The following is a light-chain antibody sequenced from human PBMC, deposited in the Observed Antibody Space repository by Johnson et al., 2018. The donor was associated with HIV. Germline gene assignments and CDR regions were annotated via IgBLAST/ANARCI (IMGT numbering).Light chain of an antibody. CDR1: SSNIGNNY. V-gene: IGLV1-51*02. J-gene: IGLJ1*01. CDR3: GTWDDNLSTGGV. Sequence: HSVLTQPPSVSAAPGQKVTISCSGSSSNIGNNYVSWYQQLPGTAPKLLIYENNKRPSGIPDRFSGSKSGTSATLGITGLQTGDEADYYCGTWDDNLSTGGVFGAGTNVTV. CDR2: ENN.